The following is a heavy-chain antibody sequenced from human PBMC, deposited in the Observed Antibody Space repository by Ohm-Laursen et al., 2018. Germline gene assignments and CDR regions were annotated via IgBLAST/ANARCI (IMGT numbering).Heavy chain of an antibody. J-gene: IGHJ6*02. V-gene: IGHV3-11*01. CDR1: GFTFTAYP. D-gene: IGHD2-15*01. Sequence: SLRLSCSASGFTFTAYPMTWVRQAPGKGPEWIAYITNSGDFIQYADSVRGRFTISRDNAKNSLYLQMNSLRAEDTAVYYCARRVGDYCSGGSCYFYYYGMDVWGQGTTVTVSS. CDR2: ITNSGDFI. CDR3: ARRVGDYCSGGSCYFYYYGMDV.